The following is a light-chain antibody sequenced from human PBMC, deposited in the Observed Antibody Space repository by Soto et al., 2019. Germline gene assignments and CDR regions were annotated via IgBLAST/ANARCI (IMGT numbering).Light chain of an antibody. Sequence: EIVLTQSPGTLSLSPGERATLSCRASQSVSSSYLAWYQQKPGQAPRLLIYGASSRATGIPDRFSGSGSGTDFTLTINRVEPEDFAVFYCQHYGSSPLTFGGGTKVDIK. V-gene: IGKV3-20*01. CDR1: QSVSSSY. J-gene: IGKJ4*01. CDR2: GAS. CDR3: QHYGSSPLT.